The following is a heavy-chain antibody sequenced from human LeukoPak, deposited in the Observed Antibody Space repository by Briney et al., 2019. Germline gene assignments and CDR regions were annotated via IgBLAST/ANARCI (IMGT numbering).Heavy chain of an antibody. D-gene: IGHD3-10*01. J-gene: IGHJ5*02. CDR3: ARHTGLGESP. V-gene: IGHV4-59*08. Sequence: SETLSLTCTVSGGSISSHYWSWIRQPPGKGLEWIGYIYYSGSTNYNPSLKSRVTISVDTSKNQFSLKLSSVTAADTAVYYCARHTGLGESPWGQGTLVTVSS. CDR2: IYYSGST. CDR1: GGSISSHY.